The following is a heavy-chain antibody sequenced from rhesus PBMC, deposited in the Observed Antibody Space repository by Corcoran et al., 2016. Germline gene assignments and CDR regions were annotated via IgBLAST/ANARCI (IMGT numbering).Heavy chain of an antibody. CDR3: ARDLRFDV. CDR1: GDSLTSYY. Sequence: QVQLQESGPGLVKPSETLSLTCAVSGDSLTSYYWSWICQSPGKGLEWIGYIYGSCGSTYYSPSLKTRVTLSTDTSKNQFSLTLNSVTAADAAVYYCARDLRFDVWGPGVLVTVSS. CDR2: IYGSCGST. J-gene: IGHJ5-1*01. V-gene: IGHV4-165*01.